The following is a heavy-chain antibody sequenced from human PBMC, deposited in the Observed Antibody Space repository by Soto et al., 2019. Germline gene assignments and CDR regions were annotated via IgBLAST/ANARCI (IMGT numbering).Heavy chain of an antibody. D-gene: IGHD3-22*01. CDR1: GYTVRSYG. J-gene: IGHJ4*02. CDR2: ISAYNGDT. V-gene: IGHV1-18*04. CDR3: ARDWSRYYDNSGLIWFY. Sequence: SVKVSCTSWGYTVRSYGISCGRHAAGQGSEWVGWISAYNGDTHYAPKFQDRITLTTETSTDTAYMELRSLRLDDTAVYYCARDWSRYYDNSGLIWFYWGQGSLVTVSS.